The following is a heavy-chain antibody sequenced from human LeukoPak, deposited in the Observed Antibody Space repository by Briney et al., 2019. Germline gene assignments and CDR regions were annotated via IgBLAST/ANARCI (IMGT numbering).Heavy chain of an antibody. Sequence: GASVKVSCKASGYTFTSYGISWLRQAPGQGLEWMGWISAYNGNTNYAQKLQGRVTMTTDTSTSTAYMELRSLRSDDTAVYYCARVTYYYDSSGYYPRYFDLWGRGTLVTVSS. D-gene: IGHD3-22*01. J-gene: IGHJ2*01. CDR2: ISAYNGNT. V-gene: IGHV1-18*01. CDR3: ARVTYYYDSSGYYPRYFDL. CDR1: GYTFTSYG.